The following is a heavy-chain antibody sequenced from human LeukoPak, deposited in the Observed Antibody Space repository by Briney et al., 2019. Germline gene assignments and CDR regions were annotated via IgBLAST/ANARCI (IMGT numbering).Heavy chain of an antibody. CDR3: ARDLKRGYSSGRYSWGTGSSNDF. J-gene: IGHJ4*02. CDR1: GYSFTSHY. V-gene: IGHV1-46*01. Sequence: ASVKVSCKASGYSFTSHYMHWVRQAPGQGLEWLGLINPSGSSTLYAQKFQGRVTMTRDMSTTTDYMELSSLRSEDTAVYYCARDLKRGYSSGRYSWGTGSSNDFWGQGTLVTVSS. D-gene: IGHD6-19*01. CDR2: INPSGSST.